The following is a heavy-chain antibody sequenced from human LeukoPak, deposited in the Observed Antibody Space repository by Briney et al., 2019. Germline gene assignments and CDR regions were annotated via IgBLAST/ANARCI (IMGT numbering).Heavy chain of an antibody. V-gene: IGHV1-18*01. D-gene: IGHD5-18*01. CDR3: ATDTAMANFHRSDAFDI. Sequence: ASVKVSCKASGYTFTSYGIHWVRQAPGQGLEWMGWISGYNGNTYYAQKFQGRVTMTEDTSTDTAYMELSSLRSEDTAVYYCATDTAMANFHRSDAFDIWGQGTMVTVSS. CDR1: GYTFTSYG. J-gene: IGHJ3*02. CDR2: ISGYNGNT.